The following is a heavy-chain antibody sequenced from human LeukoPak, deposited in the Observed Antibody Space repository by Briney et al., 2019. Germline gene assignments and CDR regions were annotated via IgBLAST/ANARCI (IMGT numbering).Heavy chain of an antibody. V-gene: IGHV3-66*02. J-gene: IGHJ4*02. D-gene: IGHD5-18*01. CDR3: AREAGGRLPIDY. CDR2: IYSGGST. Sequence: GGSLRLSCAASGFTVRSSYMTWVRQAPGKGLDWVSIIYSGGSTSYADSVKGRFTISRDNSKNTVYLQMNSLRPEDTAVYYCAREAGGRLPIDYWGQGTLVTVS. CDR1: GFTVRSSY.